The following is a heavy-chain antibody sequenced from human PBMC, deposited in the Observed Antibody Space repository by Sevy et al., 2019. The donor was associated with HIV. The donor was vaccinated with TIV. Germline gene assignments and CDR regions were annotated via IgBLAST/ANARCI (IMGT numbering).Heavy chain of an antibody. CDR3: AKDLSGSSSWYGDIDDY. J-gene: IGHJ4*02. CDR2: ISGSGGST. Sequence: GGSLRLSCAASGFTFSSYAMSWVRQAPGKGLEWVSAISGSGGSTYYGDSVKGRFTISRDNSKNTLYLQMNSLRAEDTAVYYCAKDLSGSSSWYGDIDDYWGQGTLVTVSS. CDR1: GFTFSSYA. V-gene: IGHV3-23*01. D-gene: IGHD6-13*01.